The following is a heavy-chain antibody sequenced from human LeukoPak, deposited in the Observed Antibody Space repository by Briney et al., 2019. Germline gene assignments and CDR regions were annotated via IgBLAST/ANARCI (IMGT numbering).Heavy chain of an antibody. CDR2: IRSKAYGGTT. CDR1: GFTFGDYA. D-gene: IGHD3-9*01. CDR3: TTNYHHNYDILTGQPFDY. J-gene: IGHJ4*02. Sequence: GGSLRLSCTASGFTFGDYAMSWFRQAPGKGLEWVGFIRSKAYGGTTEYAASVKGRFTISRDDSKSIAYLQMNSLKTEDTAVYYCTTNYHHNYDILTGQPFDYWGQGTLVTVSS. V-gene: IGHV3-49*03.